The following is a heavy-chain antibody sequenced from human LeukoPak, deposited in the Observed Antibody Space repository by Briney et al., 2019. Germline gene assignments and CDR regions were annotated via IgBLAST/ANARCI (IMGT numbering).Heavy chain of an antibody. CDR2: IYPSGST. V-gene: IGHV3-66*01. Sequence: GGSLRLSCAASGFTVSSRYISWVRQAPGKGLEWVPVIYPSGSTYYADSVKGRFTISRDNSKNTVYLQMNSLRAEDTAVYFCARDLAGSSGDYFDFWGQGTLVTVSS. CDR1: GFTVSSRY. CDR3: ARDLAGSSGDYFDF. D-gene: IGHD6-13*01. J-gene: IGHJ4*02.